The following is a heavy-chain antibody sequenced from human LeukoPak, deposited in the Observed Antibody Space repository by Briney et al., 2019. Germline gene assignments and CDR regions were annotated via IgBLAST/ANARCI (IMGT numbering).Heavy chain of an antibody. CDR2: IYYSESG. CDR1: GGSISSETYY. V-gene: IGHV4-39*01. CDR3: ARQPWIAAPGGGYYFDY. Sequence: SETLSLTCTVSGGSISSETYYWAWIRQPPGQGLEWIGNIYYSESGYSSPSLESRVTISVDTSKNRFSLKLSSMTAADTAMYFCARQPWIAAPGGGYYFDYWGQGILVTVSS. J-gene: IGHJ4*02. D-gene: IGHD6-13*01.